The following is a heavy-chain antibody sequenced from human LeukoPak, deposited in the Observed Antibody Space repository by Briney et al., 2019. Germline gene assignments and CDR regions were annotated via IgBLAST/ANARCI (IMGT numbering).Heavy chain of an antibody. CDR3: ARVRKGSMVRGVMGY. Sequence: PGGSLRLSCTASGFTFGDYAMSWFRQAPGKGLEWVSSISSSSSYIYYADSVKGRFTISRDNAKNSLYLQMNSLGAEDTAVYYCARVRKGSMVRGVMGYWGQGTLVTVSS. J-gene: IGHJ4*02. CDR1: GFTFGDYA. V-gene: IGHV3-21*01. D-gene: IGHD3-10*01. CDR2: ISSSSSYI.